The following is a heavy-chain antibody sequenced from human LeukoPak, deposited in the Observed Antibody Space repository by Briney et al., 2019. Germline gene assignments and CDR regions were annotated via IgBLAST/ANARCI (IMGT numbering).Heavy chain of an antibody. D-gene: IGHD4-23*01. CDR2: ISYDGSNK. J-gene: IGHJ1*01. V-gene: IGHV3-30*04. CDR1: GFTFSSYA. Sequence: GRSLRLSCAASGFTFSSYAMHWVRQAPGKGLEWVAVISYDGSNKYYADSVKGRFTISRDNSKNTLYLQMNSLRAEDTAVYYCARDNGGSSTPFQHWGQGTLVTVSS. CDR3: ARDNGGSSTPFQH.